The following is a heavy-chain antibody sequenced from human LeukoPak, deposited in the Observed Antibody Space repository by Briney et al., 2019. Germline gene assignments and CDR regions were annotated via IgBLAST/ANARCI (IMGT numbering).Heavy chain of an antibody. CDR2: MNPNSGNT. CDR1: GYTFTSYD. V-gene: IGHV1-8*03. J-gene: IGHJ5*02. Sequence: ASVKVSCKASGYTFTSYDINWVRQATGQGLEWMGWMNPNSGNTGYAQKFQGRVTITRNTSISTAYMELSSLRSEDTAVYYCARVGLWFGLPQFDPWGQGTLVTVSS. D-gene: IGHD3-10*01. CDR3: ARVGLWFGLPQFDP.